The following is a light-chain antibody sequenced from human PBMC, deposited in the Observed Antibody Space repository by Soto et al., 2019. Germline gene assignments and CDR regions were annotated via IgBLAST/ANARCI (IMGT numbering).Light chain of an antibody. J-gene: IGKJ5*01. CDR3: QYYDYSPP. Sequence: EMVLTQSPGTLSLSPGESATLSCRASQSVSSGHLAWYQQRFGQAPRLLIYGVSNRATGIPDRFSGSGSGTEFTLTIRRLEPEDFAVYSCQYYDYSPPFGQGTRLEIK. V-gene: IGKV3-20*01. CDR2: GVS. CDR1: QSVSSGH.